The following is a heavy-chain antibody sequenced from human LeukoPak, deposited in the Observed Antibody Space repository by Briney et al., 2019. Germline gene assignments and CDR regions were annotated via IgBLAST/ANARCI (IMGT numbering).Heavy chain of an antibody. Sequence: SETLSLTCAVYGGSFSGYYWGWIRQPPGKGLEWIGEINHSGSTNYNPSPKSRVTISVDTSKNQFSLKLSSVTAADTAVYYCARGKQLWSPHVAKFDYWGQGTLVTVSS. CDR3: ARGKQLWSPHVAKFDY. CDR2: INHSGST. D-gene: IGHD5-18*01. CDR1: GGSFSGYY. V-gene: IGHV4-34*01. J-gene: IGHJ4*02.